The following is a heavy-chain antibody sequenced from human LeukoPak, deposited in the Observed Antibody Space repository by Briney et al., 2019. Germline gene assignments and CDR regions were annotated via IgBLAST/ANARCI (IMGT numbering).Heavy chain of an antibody. Sequence: GGSLRLSCAASGFTFYIYAMSWVRQAPGKGLEWISGISKSGDNTQYADSVKGRFTISRDNSKNMLYLQMNSLRAEDTAVYYCARGGYSYGYGVDYYYYYGMDVWGQGTTVTVSS. CDR2: ISKSGDNT. J-gene: IGHJ6*02. CDR3: ARGGYSYGYGVDYYYYYGMDV. D-gene: IGHD5-18*01. CDR1: GFTFYIYA. V-gene: IGHV3-23*01.